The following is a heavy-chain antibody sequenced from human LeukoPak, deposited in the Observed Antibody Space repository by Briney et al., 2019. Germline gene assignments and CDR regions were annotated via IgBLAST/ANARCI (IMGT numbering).Heavy chain of an antibody. CDR3: ARGWDGVTDFFDY. CDR2: ISYDGSNK. V-gene: IGHV3-30-3*01. Sequence: QPGGSLGLSCAASGFTFSSYAMHWARQAPGKGLEWVAVISYDGSNKYYADSVKGRFTISRDNSKNTLYLQMNSLRAEDTAVYYCARGWDGVTDFFDYWGQGTLVTVSS. CDR1: GFTFSSYA. J-gene: IGHJ4*02. D-gene: IGHD2-21*02.